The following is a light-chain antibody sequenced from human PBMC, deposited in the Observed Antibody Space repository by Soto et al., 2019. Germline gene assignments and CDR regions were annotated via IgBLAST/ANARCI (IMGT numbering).Light chain of an antibody. V-gene: IGKV3-20*01. Sequence: EIVLTQSPGTLSLSPGERATLSCRASQSVSSSYLAWYQQKPGQAPRLLIYGASSRATGIPDRFSGSGSGTDFTLTISRLEPEDFAVYYCQQYNIWPPFTFGPGTKVDIK. CDR2: GAS. CDR1: QSVSSSY. CDR3: QQYNIWPPFT. J-gene: IGKJ3*01.